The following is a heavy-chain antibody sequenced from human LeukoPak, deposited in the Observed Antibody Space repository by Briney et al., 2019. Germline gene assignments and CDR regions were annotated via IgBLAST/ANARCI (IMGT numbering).Heavy chain of an antibody. CDR1: GFTFSSYG. CDR2: IRGSGIRT. J-gene: IGHJ3*02. CDR3: ARDGDYYYDSSGYFDI. D-gene: IGHD3-22*01. Sequence: GGSLRLSCAASGFTFSSYGMSWVRQAPGKGLEWVSAIRGSGIRTYYADSVKGRFTISRDNSKNTLYLQMNSLRAEDTAVYYCARDGDYYYDSSGYFDIWGQGTMVTVSS. V-gene: IGHV3-23*01.